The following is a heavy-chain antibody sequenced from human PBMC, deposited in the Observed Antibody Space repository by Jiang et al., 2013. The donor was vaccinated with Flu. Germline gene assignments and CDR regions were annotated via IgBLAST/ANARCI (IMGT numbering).Heavy chain of an antibody. CDR1: GYTFTSYG. CDR2: IVAGYGDT. D-gene: IGHD6-13*01. J-gene: IGHJ3*02. V-gene: IGHV1-3*01. Sequence: SGAEVKKPGAAVKVSCKASGYTFTSYGINWVRQAPGQGLEWMGWIVAGYGDTQYSQRFQGRLTFTVDTSANTAYMDLSGLTSEDTAVYYCVREVAPKAAPDTGGFDIWGQGTMVAVS. CDR3: VREVAPKAAPDTGGFDI.